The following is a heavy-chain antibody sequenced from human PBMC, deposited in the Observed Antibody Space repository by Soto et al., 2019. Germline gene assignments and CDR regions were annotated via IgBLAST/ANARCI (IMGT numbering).Heavy chain of an antibody. CDR3: ARGASSIAARGSYFDY. V-gene: IGHV4-31*03. J-gene: IGHJ4*02. CDR1: GGSISSGGYY. CDR2: IYYSGST. D-gene: IGHD6-6*01. Sequence: PSETLSLTCTVSGGSISSGGYYWSWIRQYPGKGLEWIGYIYYSGSTYYNPSLKSRVTISVDTSKNQFSLKLSSVTAADTAVYYCARGASSIAARGSYFDYWGQGTLVTVSS.